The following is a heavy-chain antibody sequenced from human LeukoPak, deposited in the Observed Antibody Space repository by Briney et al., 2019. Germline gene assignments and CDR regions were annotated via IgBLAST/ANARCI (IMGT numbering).Heavy chain of an antibody. CDR2: IYYSGST. CDR1: GGSFSGYY. Sequence: SETLSLTCAVSGGSFSGYYWSWIRQAPGKGLEWIGDIYYSGSTYYSPSLKSRVSISVDTSKNQFSLILSSVTAADTALYYCARRRYYDSTGYFDWGQGTQVTVS. D-gene: IGHD3-22*01. V-gene: IGHV4-34*01. J-gene: IGHJ1*01. CDR3: ARRRYYDSTGYFD.